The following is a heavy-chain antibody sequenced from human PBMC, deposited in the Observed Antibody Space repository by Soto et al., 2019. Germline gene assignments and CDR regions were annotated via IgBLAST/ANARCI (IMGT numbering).Heavy chain of an antibody. J-gene: IGHJ4*02. D-gene: IGHD5-12*01. CDR2: IYYSGST. Sequence: TCTVSGGSISSGDYYWSWIRQPPGKGLEWIGYIYYSGSTYYNPSLKSRVTISVDKSKNQFSLKLSSVTAADTAVYYCARDPGFVATIGFDYWGQGTLVTVSS. V-gene: IGHV4-30-4*01. CDR1: GGSISSGDYY. CDR3: ARDPGFVATIGFDY.